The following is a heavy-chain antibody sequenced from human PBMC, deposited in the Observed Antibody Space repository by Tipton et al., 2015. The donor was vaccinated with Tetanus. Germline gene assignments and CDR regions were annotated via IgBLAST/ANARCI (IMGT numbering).Heavy chain of an antibody. CDR3: ARHSPSLVPDNN. CDR2: IYPADSDT. J-gene: IGHJ4*02. D-gene: IGHD1-14*01. CDR1: GYIFNNYW. V-gene: IGHV5-51*01. Sequence: MQLVQSGGEVKKPGESLKISCKGSGYIFNNYWIGWVRQKSGKGLEWMGIIYPADSDTRYSPSFQGQVTISVDKSVNTAYLQWGSLKASDTAMYYCARHSPSLVPDNNWGQGTLVTVAS.